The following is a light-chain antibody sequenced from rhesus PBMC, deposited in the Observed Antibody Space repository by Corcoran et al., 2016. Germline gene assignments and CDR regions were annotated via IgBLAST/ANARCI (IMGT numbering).Light chain of an antibody. CDR3: QPYYSTPWA. V-gene: IGKV1-21*01. CDR1: QGITND. Sequence: DIQMTQSPSSLSASVGDRVTITCRASQGITNDSAWYQQKQGDTPKLLIYGASRLQSGIPSRFSGSGSGTDFTITISILQSEDFATYYVQPYYSTPWAFGQGTKVEIK. J-gene: IGKJ1*01. CDR2: GAS.